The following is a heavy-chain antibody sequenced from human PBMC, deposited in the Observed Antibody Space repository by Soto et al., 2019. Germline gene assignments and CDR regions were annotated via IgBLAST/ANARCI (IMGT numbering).Heavy chain of an antibody. V-gene: IGHV3-15*07. CDR2: IKSKTDGGTT. CDR1: GFTFSNAW. D-gene: IGHD3-10*01. Sequence: GGSLRLSCAASGFTFSNAWMNWVRQAPGKGLEWVGRIKSKTDGGTTDYAAPVKGRFTISRDDSKNTLYLQMNSLKTEDTAVYYCTTNYYGSGSYYDPPHYYGMDVWGQGTTVTVSS. CDR3: TTNYYGSGSYYDPPHYYGMDV. J-gene: IGHJ6*02.